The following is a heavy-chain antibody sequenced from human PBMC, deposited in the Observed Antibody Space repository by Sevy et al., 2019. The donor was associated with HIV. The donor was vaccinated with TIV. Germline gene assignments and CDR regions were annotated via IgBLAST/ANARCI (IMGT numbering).Heavy chain of an antibody. V-gene: IGHV4-59*01. CDR1: GGSISSYF. J-gene: IGHJ4*02. Sequence: SDTLSLTCSVSGGSISSYFWTWVRQSPGKGLEWIGNIYFTGNTDYSPSLKSRVTLSLDTSKSQFSLTLKSVTAADTAIYFCARDSTTRPRVLDYRGQGTLVTVSS. CDR3: ARDSTTRPRVLDY. CDR2: IYFTGNT. D-gene: IGHD1-1*01.